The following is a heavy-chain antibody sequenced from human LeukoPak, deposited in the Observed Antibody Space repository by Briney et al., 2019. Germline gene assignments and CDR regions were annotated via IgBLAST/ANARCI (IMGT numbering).Heavy chain of an antibody. J-gene: IGHJ4*02. CDR2: IYPGDSDT. CDR3: ARELQFCSTANCYTRDF. V-gene: IGHV5-51*01. CDR1: GYSFTNYW. D-gene: IGHD2-2*01. Sequence: GGSLRLSCKGSGYSFTNYWIGWVRQMPGKGLEWMGLIYPGDSDTRYSPSFQGQVTISADKSINTAYLQWSSLKASDPAMYYCARELQFCSTANCYTRDFWGQGTLVTVSS.